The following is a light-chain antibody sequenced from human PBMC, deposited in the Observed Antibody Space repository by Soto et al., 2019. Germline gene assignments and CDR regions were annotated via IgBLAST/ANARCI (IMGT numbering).Light chain of an antibody. CDR1: QSLVHNDGNTY. Sequence: DVVVTPSPRSLPVTLGQAASISCRSIQSLVHNDGNTYLSLFHQRTGQSPRLLMYKVSNRDSGVPERLSGSGSGTDLKLKISRVEAEDVVVYYCMQGSHWPPITFGQGTRLEIK. J-gene: IGKJ5*01. CDR2: KVS. V-gene: IGKV2-30*02. CDR3: MQGSHWPPIT.